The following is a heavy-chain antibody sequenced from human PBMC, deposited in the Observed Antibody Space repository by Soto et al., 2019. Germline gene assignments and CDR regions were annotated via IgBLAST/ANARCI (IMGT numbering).Heavy chain of an antibody. CDR1: GFTFSSYG. Sequence: GGSLRLSCAASGFTFSSYGMHWVRQAPGKGLEWVAVISYDGSNKYYADSVKGRFTISRDNSKNTLYLQMNSLRAEDTAVYYCANLAVFGVVTAYYYMDVWGKGTTVTVSS. CDR2: ISYDGSNK. V-gene: IGHV3-30*18. D-gene: IGHD3-3*01. CDR3: ANLAVFGVVTAYYYMDV. J-gene: IGHJ6*03.